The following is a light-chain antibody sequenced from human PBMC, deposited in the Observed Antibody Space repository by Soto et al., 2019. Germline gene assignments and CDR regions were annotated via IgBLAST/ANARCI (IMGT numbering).Light chain of an antibody. CDR3: QQYNSYPWT. J-gene: IGKJ1*01. CDR2: AVS. Sequence: DIQMTQSPSSLSASVGDTVTITCRASHYISNYLAWFQQKPGKAPRSLMYAVSYLQSGVPSKFSGSGSGTEFNLTISSLQTEDFAPYYCQQYNSYPWTFGQGTKVDLK. CDR1: HYISNY. V-gene: IGKV1-16*02.